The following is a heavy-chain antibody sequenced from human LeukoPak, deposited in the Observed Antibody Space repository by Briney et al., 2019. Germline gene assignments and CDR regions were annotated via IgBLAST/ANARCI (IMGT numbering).Heavy chain of an antibody. J-gene: IGHJ5*02. CDR2: IYHDGDT. V-gene: IGHV4-39*07. CDR3: AETNPQDWFDP. CDR1: GGSISSTWY. D-gene: IGHD2-8*01. Sequence: SETLSLTCTVFGGSISSTWYWGWIRQPPGKGLEWIGSIYHDGDTFYNPSLRSRITMSVDTSKNQFSLKLGSVTAADTAVYYCAETNPQDWFDPWGQGTLVTVSS.